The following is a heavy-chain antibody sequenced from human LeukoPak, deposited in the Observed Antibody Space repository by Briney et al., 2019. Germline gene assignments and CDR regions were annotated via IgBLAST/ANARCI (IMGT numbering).Heavy chain of an antibody. Sequence: PGGSLRLSCAASVFTFNNYAMSWVRQAPGKGLDWVATIDGSGGSTYYADSVKGRFTVSRDNSKNTVYLQMSSLRAEDTAVYYCAKSGQFDSWGQGTLVTVSS. CDR2: IDGSGGST. CDR1: VFTFNNYA. J-gene: IGHJ4*02. V-gene: IGHV3-23*01. CDR3: AKSGQFDS.